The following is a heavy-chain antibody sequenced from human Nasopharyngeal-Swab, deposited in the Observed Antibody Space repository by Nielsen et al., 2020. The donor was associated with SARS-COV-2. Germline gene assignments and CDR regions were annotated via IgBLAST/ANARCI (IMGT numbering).Heavy chain of an antibody. J-gene: IGHJ4*02. Sequence: GESLKISCAASGCTFSSYWMHWVRQAPGKGMEWVANIRQDGNEKYYVDSVKGRFTISRDNAKNSLYLQMNSLRVEDTAVYYCASSTVGAFDYWGQGTLVTVSS. V-gene: IGHV3-7*01. CDR2: IRQDGNEK. CDR1: GCTFSSYW. D-gene: IGHD1-26*01. CDR3: ASSTVGAFDY.